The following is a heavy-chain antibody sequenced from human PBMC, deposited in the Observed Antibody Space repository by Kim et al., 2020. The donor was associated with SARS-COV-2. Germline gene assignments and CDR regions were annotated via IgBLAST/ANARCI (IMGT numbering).Heavy chain of an antibody. D-gene: IGHD2-2*01. CDR2: IYTSGST. J-gene: IGHJ2*01. CDR3: ARDLIVVVPAAKGVEEYFDL. Sequence: SETLSLTCTVSGGSISSYYWSWIRQPAGKGLEWIGRIYTSGSTNYNPSLKSRVTMSVDTSKNQFSLKLSSVTAADTAVYYCARDLIVVVPAAKGVEEYFDLWGRGTLVTVSS. CDR1: GGSISSYY. V-gene: IGHV4-4*07.